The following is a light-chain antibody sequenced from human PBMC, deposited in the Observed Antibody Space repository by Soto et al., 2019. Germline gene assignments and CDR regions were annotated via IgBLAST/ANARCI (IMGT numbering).Light chain of an antibody. Sequence: IQLTHSPSSLSASVADRVTITFPTRQSSNNFLAWYQQTPGKAPKLLIYAASMLQRGVPSRFSGSGSGTLFTITISRLHDDDFAYYYRQHYNSHSTFGQGTKVDI. J-gene: IGKJ1*01. V-gene: IGKV1-9*01. CDR1: QSSNNF. CDR3: QHYNSHST. CDR2: AAS.